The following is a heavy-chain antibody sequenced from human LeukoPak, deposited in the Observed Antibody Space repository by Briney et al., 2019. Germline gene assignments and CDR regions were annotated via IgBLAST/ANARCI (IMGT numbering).Heavy chain of an antibody. D-gene: IGHD3-10*01. V-gene: IGHV4-39*07. J-gene: IGHJ6*02. CDR2: IYYSGST. Sequence: KPSETLSLTCTVSGGSISSSSYYWGWIRQPPGKGLEWIGSIYYSGSTYYNPSLKSRVTISVDTSKNQFSLKLSSVTAADTAVYYCARDRSQTYYYGSGSYYGMDVWGQGTTVTVSS. CDR1: GGSISSSSYY. CDR3: ARDRSQTYYYGSGSYYGMDV.